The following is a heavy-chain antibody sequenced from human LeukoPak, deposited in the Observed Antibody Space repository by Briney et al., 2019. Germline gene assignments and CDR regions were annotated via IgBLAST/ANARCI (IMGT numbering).Heavy chain of an antibody. V-gene: IGHV1-2*06. J-gene: IGHJ4*02. CDR1: GCTFTGYY. D-gene: IGHD2-15*01. CDR2: INPNSGGT. Sequence: GASVKVSCKASGCTFTGYYMHWVRQAPGQGLEWMGRINPNSGGTNYAQKFQGRVTMTRDTSISTAYMELSRLRSDDTAVYYCARVNCSGGSCYFDYWGQGTLVTVSP. CDR3: ARVNCSGGSCYFDY.